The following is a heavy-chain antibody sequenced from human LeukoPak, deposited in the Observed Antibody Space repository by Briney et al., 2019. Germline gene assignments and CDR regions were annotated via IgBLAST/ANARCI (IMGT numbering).Heavy chain of an antibody. CDR3: ARESPDTGNFDY. Sequence: SETLSLTCAVYGGSFSGYYCSWIRQPPGKGLEWIGEINHSGSTNYNPSLKSRVTISVDTSKNQFSLKLSSVTAADTAVYYCARESPDTGNFDYWGQGTLVTVSS. D-gene: IGHD5-18*01. V-gene: IGHV4-34*01. CDR2: INHSGST. CDR1: GGSFSGYY. J-gene: IGHJ4*02.